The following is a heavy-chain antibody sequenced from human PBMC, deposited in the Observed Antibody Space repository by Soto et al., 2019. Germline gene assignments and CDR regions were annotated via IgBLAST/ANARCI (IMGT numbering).Heavy chain of an antibody. CDR3: AREYYDYIWGSYRYTSNNWFDS. D-gene: IGHD3-16*02. V-gene: IGHV1-18*01. CDR2: ISAYNGNT. Sequence: ASVKVSCKASGYTFTSYGISWVRQAPGQGLEWMGWISAYNGNTNYAQKLQGRVTMTTDTSTSTAYMELRSLRSDDTAVYYCAREYYDYIWGSYRYTSNNWFDSWGQGTLVTVSS. J-gene: IGHJ5*01. CDR1: GYTFTSYG.